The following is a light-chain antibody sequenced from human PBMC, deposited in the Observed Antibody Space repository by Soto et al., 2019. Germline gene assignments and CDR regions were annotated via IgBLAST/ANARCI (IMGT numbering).Light chain of an antibody. V-gene: IGLV2-23*02. CDR3: CSYAGSGTYV. Sequence: QSVLTQPAAVSGSPGQSITISCSGGSGNVGSYDHVSWFQQHPGRAPKLMIYEVSRRPSGLSNRFSGSKSGNTASLTISGLQAEDEADYYCCSYAGSGTYVFGTGTKVTVL. J-gene: IGLJ1*01. CDR1: SGNVGSYDH. CDR2: EVS.